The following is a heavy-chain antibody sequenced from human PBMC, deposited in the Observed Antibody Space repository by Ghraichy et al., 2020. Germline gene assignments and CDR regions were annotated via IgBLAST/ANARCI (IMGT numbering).Heavy chain of an antibody. CDR2: IYYSGST. CDR3: ARLSISSSWYKVFDY. CDR1: GGSISSSSYY. D-gene: IGHD6-13*01. V-gene: IGHV4-39*01. Sequence: SETLSLTCTVSGGSISSSSYYWGWIRQPPGKGLEWIGSIYYSGSTYYNPSLKSRVTISVDTSKNQFSLKLSSVTAADTAVYYCARLSISSSWYKVFDYWGQGTLVTFSS. J-gene: IGHJ4*02.